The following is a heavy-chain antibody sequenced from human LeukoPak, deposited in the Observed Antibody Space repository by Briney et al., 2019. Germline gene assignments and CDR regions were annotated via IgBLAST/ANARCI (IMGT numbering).Heavy chain of an antibody. CDR1: GGSISSGGYS. J-gene: IGHJ4*02. Sequence: TSETLSLTCAVSGGSISSGGYSWGWIRQPPGKGLEWIGYIYHSGSTYYNPSLKSRVTISVDRSKNQFSLKLSSVTAADTAVYYCARQKSFQIFTFDYWGQGTLVTVSS. CDR2: IYHSGST. CDR3: ARQKSFQIFTFDY. D-gene: IGHD3-9*01. V-gene: IGHV4-30-2*01.